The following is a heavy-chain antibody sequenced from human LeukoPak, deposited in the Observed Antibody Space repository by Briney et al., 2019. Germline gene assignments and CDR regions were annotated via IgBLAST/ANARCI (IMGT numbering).Heavy chain of an antibody. CDR3: ARVLKWFGVDAFDI. Sequence: SSETLSLTCAVSGFSISSGYYWGWIRQPPGKGLEWIGSFYHSGHTYYNPSLKSRVTISVDTSKNQFSLKLSSVTAADTAVYYCARVLKWFGVDAFDIWGQGTMVSVPS. D-gene: IGHD3-10*01. CDR2: FYHSGHT. CDR1: GFSISSGYY. V-gene: IGHV4-38-2*01. J-gene: IGHJ3*02.